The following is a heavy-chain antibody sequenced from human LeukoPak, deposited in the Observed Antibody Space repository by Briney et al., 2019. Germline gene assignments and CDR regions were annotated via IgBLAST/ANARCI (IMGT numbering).Heavy chain of an antibody. V-gene: IGHV3-74*01. D-gene: IGHD2-2*01. CDR3: ARDAFKDIVVVPAARLYNWFDP. CDR2: INSDGSST. CDR1: GFTFSSYW. J-gene: IGHJ5*02. Sequence: PGGSLRLSCAASGFTFSSYWVHWVRQAPGKGLVWVSRINSDGSSTSYADSVKGRFTISRDNAKNTLYLQMNSLRAEDTAVYYCARDAFKDIVVVPAARLYNWFDPWGQGTLATVSS.